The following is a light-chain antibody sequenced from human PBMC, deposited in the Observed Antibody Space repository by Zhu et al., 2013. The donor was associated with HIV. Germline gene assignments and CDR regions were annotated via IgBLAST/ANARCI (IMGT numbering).Light chain of an antibody. V-gene: IGKV1-39*01. Sequence: DIQMTQSPSSLSASVGDRVTITCRASQSINSYLNWYQQKPGKAPKLLISVASSLQSGVPSRFSGSGSGTDFTLTIRSLQPEDFATYYCQQSYNALPWTFGQGTKVEI. CDR3: QQSYNALPWT. CDR2: VAS. J-gene: IGKJ1*01. CDR1: QSINSY.